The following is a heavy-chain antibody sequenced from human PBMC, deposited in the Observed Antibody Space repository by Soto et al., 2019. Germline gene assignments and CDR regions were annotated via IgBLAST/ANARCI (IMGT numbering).Heavy chain of an antibody. J-gene: IGHJ5*02. Sequence: GASVKVSCKASGYTFTSYGISWVRQAPGQGLEWMGWISAYNGNTNYAQKLQGRVTMTTDTSTSTAYMELRSLRSDDTAVYYCARDIVVVVAATLGWFDPWGQGTLVTVSS. D-gene: IGHD2-15*01. CDR2: ISAYNGNT. V-gene: IGHV1-18*01. CDR1: GYTFTSYG. CDR3: ARDIVVVVAATLGWFDP.